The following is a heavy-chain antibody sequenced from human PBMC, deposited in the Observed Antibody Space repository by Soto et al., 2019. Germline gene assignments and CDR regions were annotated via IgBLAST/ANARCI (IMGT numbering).Heavy chain of an antibody. V-gene: IGHV1-2*02. CDR2: ISPKNGDT. Sequence: QVQLVQSGAEVKKPGASVKVSCKASGYSFTGYYMHWVRQAPGQGLEWMGWISPKNGDTRYARQFQGRVTMTRDRSISTIYMELRSLISDDTAFYYCARDAQPSGDYYFDYWGQGTLVTVSS. J-gene: IGHJ4*02. CDR1: GYSFTGYY. D-gene: IGHD4-17*01. CDR3: ARDAQPSGDYYFDY.